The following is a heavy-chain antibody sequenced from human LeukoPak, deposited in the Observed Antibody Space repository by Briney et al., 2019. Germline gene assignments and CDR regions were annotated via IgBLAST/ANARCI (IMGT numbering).Heavy chain of an antibody. CDR2: INHSGGST. Sequence: PSETLSLTCAVYGGSFSGYYWSWIRQPPGKGLEWVGEINHSGGSTNYNPSLKSRVTISVDTSKNQFSLKLRSVTAADTAVYYCARDSLTIFGVVIGANWFDPWGQGTLVTVSS. CDR1: GGSFSGYY. V-gene: IGHV4-34*01. CDR3: ARDSLTIFGVVIGANWFDP. J-gene: IGHJ5*02. D-gene: IGHD3-3*01.